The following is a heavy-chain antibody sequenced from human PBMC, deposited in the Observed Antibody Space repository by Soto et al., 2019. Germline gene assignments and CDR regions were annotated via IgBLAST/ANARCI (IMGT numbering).Heavy chain of an antibody. D-gene: IGHD1-26*01. Sequence: EVQLVESGGGLVQPGGSLRLSCAASGFTFSIYWMHWVRQAPGKGLVWVSRINGDGSSTSYGDSVKGRFTISRDNAKNTLYLQMNSLRAEDTAVYYCASIPPSAVGATNEVDYWGQGTLVTVSS. CDR3: ASIPPSAVGATNEVDY. CDR2: INGDGSST. CDR1: GFTFSIYW. J-gene: IGHJ4*02. V-gene: IGHV3-74*01.